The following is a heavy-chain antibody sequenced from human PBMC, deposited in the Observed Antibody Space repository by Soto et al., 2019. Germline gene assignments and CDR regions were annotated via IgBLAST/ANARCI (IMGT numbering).Heavy chain of an antibody. CDR2: ISYDGSNK. CDR1: GFTFSSYA. V-gene: IGHV3-30-3*01. J-gene: IGHJ4*02. CDR3: ARDRGDSGGY. D-gene: IGHD2-15*01. Sequence: QVQLVESGGGVVQPGRSLRLSCAASGFTFSSYAMHWVRQAPGKGLEWVAVISYDGSNKYYEDSVKGRFTISRDNSKNTLYLQMNSLRAEDTAVYYCARDRGDSGGYWGQGTLVTVSS.